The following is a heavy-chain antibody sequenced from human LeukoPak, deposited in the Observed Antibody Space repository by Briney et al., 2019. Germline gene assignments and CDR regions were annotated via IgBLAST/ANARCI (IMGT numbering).Heavy chain of an antibody. V-gene: IGHV3-48*02. Sequence: MNDVTDAPGKGLEWGLDLSGSSSAIYCADSVKRRFTISRDNAKNSLYLQMASLRNEDRAVYHCAAVGATPFESWGAGTVVSVSS. J-gene: IGHJ4*02. D-gene: IGHD1-26*01. CDR2: LSGSSSAI. CDR3: AAVGATPFES.